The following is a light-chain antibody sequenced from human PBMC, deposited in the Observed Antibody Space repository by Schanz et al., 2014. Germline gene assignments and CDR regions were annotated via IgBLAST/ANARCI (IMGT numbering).Light chain of an antibody. J-gene: IGLJ3*02. V-gene: IGLV2-14*01. CDR1: SSDIGAYRY. Sequence: QSALTQPRSVSGSPGQSVTISCTGTSSDIGAYRYVSWYQQHPGKAPKLMIYDVSNRPSGVSNRFSGSKSGNTASLTISGLQAEDEADYYCSSYTSSSTLGVFGGGTKLTVL. CDR2: DVS. CDR3: SSYTSSSTLGV.